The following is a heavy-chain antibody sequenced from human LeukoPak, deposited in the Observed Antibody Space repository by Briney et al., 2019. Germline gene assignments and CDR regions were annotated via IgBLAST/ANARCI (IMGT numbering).Heavy chain of an antibody. CDR2: ISYDGSNK. J-gene: IGHJ6*02. CDR1: GLTFSSFG. V-gene: IGHV3-30*18. Sequence: GGSLRLSCAASGLTFSSFGMHWVRQAPGKGLEWVAVISYDGSNKYYADSVKGRFTISRDNSKNTLYLQMNSLRAEDTAVYYCAKEKVPAAIYYGMDVWGQGTTVTVSS. CDR3: AKEKVPAAIYYGMDV. D-gene: IGHD2-2*01.